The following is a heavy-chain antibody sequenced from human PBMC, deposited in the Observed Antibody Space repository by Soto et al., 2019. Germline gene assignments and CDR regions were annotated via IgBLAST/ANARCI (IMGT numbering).Heavy chain of an antibody. D-gene: IGHD1-1*01. CDR3: ARRDQTTRVDF. V-gene: IGHV4-4*02. CDR2: IYHSGST. J-gene: IGHJ4*02. Sequence: QVQLQESGPGLVKPSGTLSLTCAVSSGSISSSHWWSWVRQPPGKGLEWIGEIYHSGSTNYNPSLKSRVNISVDKSKHQFSLNLTSVTAADTAVYYCARRDQTTRVDFWGQGTLVTVSS. CDR1: SGSISSSHW.